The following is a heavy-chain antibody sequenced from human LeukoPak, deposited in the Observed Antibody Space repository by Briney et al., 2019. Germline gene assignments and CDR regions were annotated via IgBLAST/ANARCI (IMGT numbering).Heavy chain of an antibody. D-gene: IGHD6-13*01. J-gene: IGHJ3*02. V-gene: IGHV5-51*01. CDR3: ARHRYSSTWNDDFGI. CDR1: GYTFTSYW. CDR2: IYPGDSDT. Sequence: GESLKISCKGSGYTFTSYWIGWVRQMLGKGLEWMAIIYPGDSDTRYSPSFQGQVTISADKSISTAYLQWSSLKASDTAIYYCARHRYSSTWNDDFGIWGQGTMVTVSS.